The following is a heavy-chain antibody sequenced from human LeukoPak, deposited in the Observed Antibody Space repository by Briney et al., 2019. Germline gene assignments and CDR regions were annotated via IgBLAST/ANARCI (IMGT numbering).Heavy chain of an antibody. D-gene: IGHD2-15*01. J-gene: IGHJ4*02. Sequence: PGGSLRLSCAASGFTFSDHYMDWVRQAPGKGLEWVSGITASGDRTFYGDSVRGRFTMSRDNSKNTVYLQMNSLRVDDTAVYYCARRDIVVVVSASDYWGQGTLVTVSS. CDR3: ARRDIVVVVSASDY. CDR2: ITASGDRT. V-gene: IGHV3-23*01. CDR1: GFTFSDHY.